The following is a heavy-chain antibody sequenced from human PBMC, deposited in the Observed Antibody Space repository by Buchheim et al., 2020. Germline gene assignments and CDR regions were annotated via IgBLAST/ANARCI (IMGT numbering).Heavy chain of an antibody. CDR1: GFTFSSAW. Sequence: EVQLVESGGALVQPGGSLRLSCAASGFTFSSAWMSWVRQAPGKGLEWVATINGYGSAEYYVDSVKGRFTISRDNSKNTLYLEIDSLRLEDAGVYFCNKLHPVWLTGTTGPFDDWGQGTL. J-gene: IGHJ4*02. V-gene: IGHV3-7*01. CDR2: INGYGSAE. CDR3: NKLHPVWLTGTTGPFDD. D-gene: IGHD1-7*01.